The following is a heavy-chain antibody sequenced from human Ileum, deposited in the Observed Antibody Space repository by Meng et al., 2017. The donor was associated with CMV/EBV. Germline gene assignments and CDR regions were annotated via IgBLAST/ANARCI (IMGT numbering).Heavy chain of an antibody. D-gene: IGHD2-2*02. CDR3: AGDCTSPRCYKTSLWFYGMDV. V-gene: IGHV1-69*05. CDR1: YA. J-gene: IGHJ6*02. Sequence: YAISWVRQAPGQGLEWVGGIIPNFDTPKYAQKLQGRVTITTDESTSSAYMELSSLRSEDTAVYYCAGDCTSPRCYKTSLWFYGMDVWGQGTTVTVSS. CDR2: IIPNFDTP.